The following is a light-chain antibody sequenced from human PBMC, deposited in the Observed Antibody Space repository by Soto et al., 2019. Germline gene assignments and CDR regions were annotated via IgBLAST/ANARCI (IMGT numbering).Light chain of an antibody. CDR3: QTWGTGTVV. CDR2: LKDDGSH. V-gene: IGLV4-69*01. CDR1: SGHSTNA. J-gene: IGLJ2*01. Sequence: QSVLTQSPSASASLGASVRLTCTLSSGHSTNAIAWHQLQPEKGPRYLMNLKDDGSHIKGDGIPDRFSGSSSGAERYLTIASLQSEDEADDYCQTWGTGTVVFGGGPKLTVL.